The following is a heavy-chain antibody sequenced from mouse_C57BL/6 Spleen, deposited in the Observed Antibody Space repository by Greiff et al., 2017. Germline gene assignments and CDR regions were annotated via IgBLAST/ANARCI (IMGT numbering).Heavy chain of an antibody. D-gene: IGHD2-4*01. Sequence: VKLMESGPGLVAPSQSLSITCTVSGFSLTSYAISWVRQPPGKGLEWLGVIWTGGGTNYNSASKSRLSISKDNSKSQVFLKMISLQTDDTARYYCARNRPFDYDYDDAMDNWGQGTTVTVSS. V-gene: IGHV2-9-1*01. CDR2: IWTGGGT. J-gene: IGHJ4*01. CDR3: ARNRPFDYDYDDAMDN. CDR1: GFSLTSYA.